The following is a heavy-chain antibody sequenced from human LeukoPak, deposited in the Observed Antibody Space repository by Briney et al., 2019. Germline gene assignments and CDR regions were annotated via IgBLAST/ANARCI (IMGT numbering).Heavy chain of an antibody. D-gene: IGHD5-18*01. CDR3: AGWTYSYGITPFDY. CDR2: IYYSGST. Sequence: SETLSLTCTVSGGSISSSSYYWGWIRQPPGKGLEWIGSIYYSGSTYYNPSLKSRVTISVDTSKNQFSLKLSSVTAADMAVYYCAGWTYSYGITPFDYWGQGTLVTVSS. J-gene: IGHJ4*02. CDR1: GGSISSSSYY. V-gene: IGHV4-39*07.